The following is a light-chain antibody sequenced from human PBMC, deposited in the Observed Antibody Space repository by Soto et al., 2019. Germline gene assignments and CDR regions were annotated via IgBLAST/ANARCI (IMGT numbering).Light chain of an antibody. CDR3: QQRSNWPPIT. CDR2: DAS. Sequence: EIVLTQSPATLSLSPGERATLSFSASQSVSSDLAWYQQKPGQAPRLLIYDASNRATGIPARFSGSGSVTDFTLTISSLEAEDFAVYYCQQRSNWPPITFGQGTRLEIK. V-gene: IGKV3-11*01. CDR1: QSVSSD. J-gene: IGKJ5*01.